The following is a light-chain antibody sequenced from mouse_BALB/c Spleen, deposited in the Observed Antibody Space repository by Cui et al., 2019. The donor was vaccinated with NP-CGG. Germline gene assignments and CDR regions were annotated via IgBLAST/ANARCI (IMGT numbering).Light chain of an antibody. CDR1: TGAVTTSNY. Sequence: QAFLTQASAPTTSPGETVTLTCRSSTGAVTTSNYANWVQEKPDHLFTGLIGGTNNRAPGVPARFSGSLIGDKAALTITGAQTEDEAIYFCALWYSNHWVFGGGTKLTVL. V-gene: IGLV1*01. CDR3: ALWYSNHWV. CDR2: GTN. J-gene: IGLJ1*01.